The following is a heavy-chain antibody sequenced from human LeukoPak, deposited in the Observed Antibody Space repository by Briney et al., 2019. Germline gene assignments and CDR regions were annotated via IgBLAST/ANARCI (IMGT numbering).Heavy chain of an antibody. CDR3: AKDHRFSGWLPSADDALDI. CDR1: GFTFSSYG. J-gene: IGHJ3*02. CDR2: ISYDGSNK. Sequence: HAGRPLRLSCAASGFTFSSYGMHWVRQAPGKGLEWVAVISYDGSNKYYADSVKGRFIISRDNSKNTLYLQMNSLRAEDTAVYYCAKDHRFSGWLPSADDALDIWGQGTMVAVSS. V-gene: IGHV3-30*18. D-gene: IGHD6-19*01.